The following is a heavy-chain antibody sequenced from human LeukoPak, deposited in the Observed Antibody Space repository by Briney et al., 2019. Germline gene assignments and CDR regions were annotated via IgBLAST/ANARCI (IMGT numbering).Heavy chain of an antibody. V-gene: IGHV3-30-3*01. CDR1: GFPFSSYA. CDR3: ASSNDYGDYYV. CDR2: ISYDGSNK. J-gene: IGHJ6*02. D-gene: IGHD4-17*01. Sequence: GGSLRLSCVASGFPFSSYAMHWVRQAPGKGLEWVAVISYDGSNKYYADSVKGRFTISRDNSKNTLYLQMNSLRAEDTAVYYCASSNDYGDYYVWGQGTTVTVSS.